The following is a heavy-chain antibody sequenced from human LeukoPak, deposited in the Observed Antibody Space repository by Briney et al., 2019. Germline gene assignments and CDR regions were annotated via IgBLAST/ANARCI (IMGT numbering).Heavy chain of an antibody. J-gene: IGHJ5*02. D-gene: IGHD3-10*01. CDR2: IYYSGST. CDR3: ASPMVRGVRSVP. Sequence: SETLSLTCTVSGGSISSSSYYWGWLRQPPGKGLEWIGSIYYSGSTYYNPSLKSRVTISVDTSKNQFSLKLSSVTAADTAVYYCASPMVRGVRSVPWGQGTLVTVSS. CDR1: GGSISSSSYY. V-gene: IGHV4-39*01.